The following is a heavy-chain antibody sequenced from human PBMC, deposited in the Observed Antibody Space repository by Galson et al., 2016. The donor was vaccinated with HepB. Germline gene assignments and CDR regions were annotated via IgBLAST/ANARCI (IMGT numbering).Heavy chain of an antibody. CDR3: ARRPYSGHEYYYYGLGV. V-gene: IGHV1-18*01. J-gene: IGHJ6*02. Sequence: SVKVSCKASGYSFTSYCIPWVRQAPGQGLEWMGWISAYNGNTNFAQKFQGRVSMTTDTSTSTAFMERRSLRSDDTAVYYCARRPYSGHEYYYYGLGVWGQGTTVTVSS. D-gene: IGHD5-12*01. CDR2: ISAYNGNT. CDR1: GYSFTSYC.